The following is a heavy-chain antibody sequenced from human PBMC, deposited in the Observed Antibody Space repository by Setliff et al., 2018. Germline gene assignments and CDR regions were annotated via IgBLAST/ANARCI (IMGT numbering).Heavy chain of an antibody. J-gene: IGHJ4*02. CDR3: VKVKKPLIRGSGFDY. CDR2: ISSDGDSI. Sequence: GGSLRLSCAASGLTFSSDAMTWVRQTPGKGLEWVSVISSDGDSIYYADSVKGRVTISRDNSENTLFLQMTSLRPEDTGVYYCVKVKKPLIRGSGFDYWGRGTLVTVSS. CDR1: GLTFSSDA. V-gene: IGHV3-23*03. D-gene: IGHD3-10*01.